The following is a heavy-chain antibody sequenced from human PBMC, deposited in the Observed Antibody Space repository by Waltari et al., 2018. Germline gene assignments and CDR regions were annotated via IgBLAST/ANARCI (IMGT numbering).Heavy chain of an antibody. CDR2: IYYGGST. D-gene: IGHD3-10*01. J-gene: IGHJ4*02. Sequence: QNPGKGLELIVYIYYGGSTYYNPSLKGRVTISVDTSKNQFSLKLSAVTAADTAVYYCARGSYGSGTHLDYWGQGTLVTVSS. V-gene: IGHV4-31*02. CDR3: ARGSYGSGTHLDY.